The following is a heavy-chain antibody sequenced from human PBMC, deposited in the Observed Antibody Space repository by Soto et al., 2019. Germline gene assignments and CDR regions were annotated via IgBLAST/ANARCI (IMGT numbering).Heavy chain of an antibody. J-gene: IGHJ5*02. CDR2: ISAYNGNT. D-gene: IGHD2-15*01. CDR3: ARLYCSGGSCYSDLTYNWFDP. Sequence: QVQLVQSGAEVKKPGASVKVSCKASGYTFTSYGISWVRQAPGQGLEWMGWISAYNGNTNYAQKLQGRVTMTTDTSTSTDYMELRSLRSDDTAVYYCARLYCSGGSCYSDLTYNWFDPWGQGTLVTVSS. V-gene: IGHV1-18*01. CDR1: GYTFTSYG.